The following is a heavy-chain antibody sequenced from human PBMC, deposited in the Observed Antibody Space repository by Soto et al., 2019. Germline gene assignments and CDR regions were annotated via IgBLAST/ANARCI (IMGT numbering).Heavy chain of an antibody. CDR2: IFYSGNT. D-gene: IGHD4-17*01. CDR3: ARDSGYGDPFDY. J-gene: IGHJ4*02. CDR1: GGYISSYY. V-gene: IGHV4-59*01. Sequence: TSETLSLTWSVSGGYISSYYWSGIRQPPGKGLEWIGYIFYSGNTNYNPSLRSRVTISVDTSKNQFSLKLRSVTPADTAVYYCARDSGYGDPFDYWGQGTLVTVSS.